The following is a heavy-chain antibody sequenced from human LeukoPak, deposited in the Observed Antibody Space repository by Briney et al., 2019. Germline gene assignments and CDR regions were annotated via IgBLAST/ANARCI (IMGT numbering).Heavy chain of an antibody. J-gene: IGHJ4*02. V-gene: IGHV3-21*01. D-gene: IGHD3-22*01. CDR2: ISSSSSYI. CDR3: ARVGYYYDSSGYYDYDY. Sequence: PGGSLRLSCAASGFTFSSYSMNWVRQAPGKGLEWVSSISSSSSYIYYADSMKGRFTISRDNAKNSLYLQMNSLRAEDTAVYYCARVGYYYDSSGYYDYDYWGQGTLVTVSS. CDR1: GFTFSSYS.